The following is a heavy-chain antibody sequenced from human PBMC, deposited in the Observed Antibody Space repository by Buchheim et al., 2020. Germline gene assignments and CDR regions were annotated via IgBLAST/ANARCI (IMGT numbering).Heavy chain of an antibody. Sequence: QVQLVESGGGVVQSGRSLRLSCAASGFTFSSYGIHWVRQAPGKGLEWVAVISYSGSSQYYADSVKGRFTISRDNSKNTLYLDMSSLRAEDTAVYYCAKGLGSYLNYYYYYYMDVWGKGTT. CDR2: ISYSGSSQ. CDR1: GFTFSSYG. D-gene: IGHD1-26*01. V-gene: IGHV3-30*18. J-gene: IGHJ6*03. CDR3: AKGLGSYLNYYYYYYMDV.